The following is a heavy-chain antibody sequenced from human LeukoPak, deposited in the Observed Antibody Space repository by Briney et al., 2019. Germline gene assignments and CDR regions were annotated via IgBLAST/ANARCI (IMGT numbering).Heavy chain of an antibody. CDR1: GVSFSSYY. D-gene: IGHD4-17*01. Sequence: SETLSLTCAVSGVSFSSYYWSWIRQPPGKGLEWIGYISYSGNTKYNPSLMSRVTISVDTSKNQFSLNLSSVTAADTAVFYCARSSDRRFGDYYFDAWGQGTLVTVSS. V-gene: IGHV4-59*01. J-gene: IGHJ4*02. CDR3: ARSSDRRFGDYYFDA. CDR2: ISYSGNT.